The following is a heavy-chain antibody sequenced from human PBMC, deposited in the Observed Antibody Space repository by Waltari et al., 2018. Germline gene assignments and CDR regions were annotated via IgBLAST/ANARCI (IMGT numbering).Heavy chain of an antibody. CDR3: AKDRLYYGMDV. V-gene: IGHV3-23*01. Sequence: EVQLLESGGGLVQPGGSLRLSCAASGFTFRPYAMNWVRQAPGRGLEWVSTISGSGGSTYYADSVKGRFTISRDNSKNTQYLQMNSLRAEDSAVYYCAKDRLYYGMDVWGQGTTVTVSS. CDR2: ISGSGGST. J-gene: IGHJ6*02. CDR1: GFTFRPYA.